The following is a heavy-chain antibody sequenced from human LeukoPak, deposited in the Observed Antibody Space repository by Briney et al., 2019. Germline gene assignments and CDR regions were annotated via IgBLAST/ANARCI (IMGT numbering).Heavy chain of an antibody. D-gene: IGHD1-26*01. J-gene: IGHJ4*02. Sequence: PGGSLRLSCAASGFTFSTYGMHWVRQTPGKGLEWVAVIWYDGNNKYYADSVKGRFTISRDNSKNTLYLQMNSLRAEDTAVYYCAKDLVGATDYWGQGTLVTVSS. CDR3: AKDLVGATDY. CDR2: IWYDGNNK. V-gene: IGHV3-30*02. CDR1: GFTFSTYG.